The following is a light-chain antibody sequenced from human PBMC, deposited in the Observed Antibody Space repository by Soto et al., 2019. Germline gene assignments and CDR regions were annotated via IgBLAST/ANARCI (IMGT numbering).Light chain of an antibody. CDR1: QSVSSNY. CDR3: QQYGSSPPT. Sequence: EIVLTQSPGTLSLSPGERATLSCRASQSVSSNYLAWYQQKPGQAPRLLIYGASTRATGIPDRSSGSGSGTDFTLTISRLELEDFVVFHCQQYGSSPPTFGQGTKVDIK. CDR2: GAS. V-gene: IGKV3-20*01. J-gene: IGKJ1*01.